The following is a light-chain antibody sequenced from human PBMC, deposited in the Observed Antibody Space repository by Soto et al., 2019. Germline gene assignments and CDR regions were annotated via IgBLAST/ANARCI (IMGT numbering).Light chain of an antibody. J-gene: IGKJ1*01. CDR3: QQYNNWPRWT. CDR1: QSISNN. Sequence: EIVLTQSPATLSLSPGERATLSCRASQSISNNLAWYQQKPGQAPRLLIYDASNRATGIPARFSGSGSGTDFTLTISSLEPEDLAVYYCQQYNNWPRWTFGQGTKVEIK. CDR2: DAS. V-gene: IGKV3-11*01.